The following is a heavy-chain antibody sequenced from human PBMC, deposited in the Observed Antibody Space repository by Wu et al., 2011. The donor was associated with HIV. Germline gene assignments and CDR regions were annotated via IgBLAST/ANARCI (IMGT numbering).Heavy chain of an antibody. CDR2: INPSNGAT. D-gene: IGHD1-14*01. Sequence: QVQLVQFGAEVQKPGASVKVSCKASGYTFTSYYMHWVRQAPEQGLEWMGIINPSNGATTYAQKFQGRVTMTRDSSTNTVYMELSDLRSEDTAVYYCARARASVVKSKRTTPPYYYMD. V-gene: IGHV1-46*01. CDR3: ARARASVVKSKRTTPPYYYMD. J-gene: IGHJ6*03. CDR1: GYTFTSYY.